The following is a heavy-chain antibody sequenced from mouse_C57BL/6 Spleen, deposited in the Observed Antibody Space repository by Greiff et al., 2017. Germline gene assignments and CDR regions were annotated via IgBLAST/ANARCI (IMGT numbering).Heavy chain of an antibody. V-gene: IGHV1-52*01. CDR3: ARCYGSSPYAMDY. D-gene: IGHD1-1*01. CDR1: GYTFTSYW. Sequence: QVHVKQSGAELVRPGSSVKLSCKASGYTFTSYWMHWVKQRPIQGLEWIGNIDPSDSETHYNQKFKDKATLTVDKSSSTAYMQLSSLTSEDSAVYYCARCYGSSPYAMDYWGQGTSVTVSS. CDR2: IDPSDSET. J-gene: IGHJ4*01.